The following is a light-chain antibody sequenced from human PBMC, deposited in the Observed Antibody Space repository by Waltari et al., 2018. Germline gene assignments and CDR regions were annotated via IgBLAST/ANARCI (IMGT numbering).Light chain of an antibody. CDR1: SDVGNYHL. J-gene: IGLJ2*01. CDR2: GAT. CDR3: CTFTSSGTWV. Sequence: SALTQPASVSGSPGQSITIPCTSDVGNYHLVSWYQQRPGTAPKLKIYGATKRPSGVSDRFSGSKSVNTASLTISGLQAEDEADYYCCTFTSSGTWVFGGGTKLTVL. V-gene: IGLV2-23*01.